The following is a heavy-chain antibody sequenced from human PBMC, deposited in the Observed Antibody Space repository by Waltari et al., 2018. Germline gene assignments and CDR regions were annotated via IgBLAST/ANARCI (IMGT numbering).Heavy chain of an antibody. CDR1: GGTLIRYS. Sequence: VHLLHSGAEAKWPGSSVRDSCRPSGGTLIRYSFNWVRQARGQGLEWMGRIMPDISETKYAVKVQGRITITADQSTGTVYMEVRSLRSDDTAVYYCAGGDGGYYYHKMDVWGQGTTVTVSS. CDR3: AGGDGGYYYHKMDV. CDR2: IMPDISET. V-gene: IGHV1-69*02. J-gene: IGHJ6*02. D-gene: IGHD3-22*01.